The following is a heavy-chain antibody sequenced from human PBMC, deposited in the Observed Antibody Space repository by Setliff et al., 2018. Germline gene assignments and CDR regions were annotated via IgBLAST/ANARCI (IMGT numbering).Heavy chain of an antibody. V-gene: IGHV3-15*01. J-gene: IGHJ4*02. CDR1: GFTCSNAW. CDR3: ATKAVAGT. D-gene: IGHD6-19*01. CDR2: IKTRGEGGTT. Sequence: GGALRLSCAASGFTCSNAWMSGVRQPPGKGLEWVGSIKTRGEGGTTDYAASVQGRFTISREDSKDTVYLQMYSLKTEDTAVYFCATKAVAGTGGQGTLVTVSS.